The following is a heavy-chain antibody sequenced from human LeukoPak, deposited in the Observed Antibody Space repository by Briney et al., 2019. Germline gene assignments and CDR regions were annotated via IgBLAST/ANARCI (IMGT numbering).Heavy chain of an antibody. CDR2: INHNGNVN. Sequence: SGGSLRLSRAASGLTFSSYWMNWARQAPGKGLEWVASINHNGNVNYYVDSVKGRFTISRDNAKNSLYLQMSNLRAEDTAVYFCARGGGLDVWGQGATVTVSS. J-gene: IGHJ6*02. V-gene: IGHV3-7*03. CDR3: ARGGGLDV. CDR1: GLTFSSYW. D-gene: IGHD3-16*01.